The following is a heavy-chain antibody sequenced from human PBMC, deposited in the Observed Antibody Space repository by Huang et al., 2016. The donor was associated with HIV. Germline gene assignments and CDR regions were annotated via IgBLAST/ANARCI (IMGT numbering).Heavy chain of an antibody. J-gene: IGHJ4*02. CDR3: ARGTGSGSFDY. V-gene: IGHV4-61*01. Sequence: QVQLQESGPGLVKPSETLSLTCTVAGGSVSSGSYYWRWIRQPPGKGLEWIGYIYYSGSTNYNPSLKSRVTITVDTSKNQFSLKLSSVTAADTAVYYWARGTGSGSFDYWGQGTLVTVSS. CDR2: IYYSGST. CDR1: GGSVSSGSYY. D-gene: IGHD3-10*01.